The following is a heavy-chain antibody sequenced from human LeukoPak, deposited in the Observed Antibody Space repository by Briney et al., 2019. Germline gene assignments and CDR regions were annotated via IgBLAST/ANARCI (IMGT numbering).Heavy chain of an antibody. CDR1: GGSFSGYY. J-gene: IGHJ3*02. V-gene: IGHV4-34*01. D-gene: IGHD5-12*01. CDR3: ASLRGCSGYDAFDI. Sequence: SETLSLTCAVYGGSFSGYYWSWIRQPPGKGLEWIGEINHSGSTNYNPSLKSRVTISVDTSKNQFSLKLSSVTAADTAVYYCASLRGCSGYDAFDIWGQGTMVTVSS. CDR2: INHSGST.